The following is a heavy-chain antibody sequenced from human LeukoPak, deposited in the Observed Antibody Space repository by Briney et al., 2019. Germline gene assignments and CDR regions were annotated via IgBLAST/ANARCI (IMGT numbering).Heavy chain of an antibody. V-gene: IGHV3-23*01. D-gene: IGHD6-19*01. Sequence: GGSLRLSCAASGFTFSSYAMSWVRQAPGKGLEWGSAISGSGGSTYYADSVKGRFTISRDNSKNTLYLQMNSLRAEDTAVYYCAKAGQRAVAGTVSFDYWGQGTLVTVSS. CDR3: AKAGQRAVAGTVSFDY. J-gene: IGHJ4*02. CDR1: GFTFSSYA. CDR2: ISGSGGST.